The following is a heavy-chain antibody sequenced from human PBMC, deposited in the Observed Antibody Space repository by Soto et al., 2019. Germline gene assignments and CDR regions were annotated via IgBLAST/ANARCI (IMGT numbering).Heavy chain of an antibody. CDR1: GHTLTALS. Sequence: ASVKVSCKISGHTLTALSIHWVRQAPGKGLEWMGGFDPVVGAARYAQKWHGRVTVTEDKVTDTAYMELRGLKSDDTAIYYCASPPPLRGARITNINFYFWGQGTPVTVSS. CDR2: FDPVVGAA. CDR3: ASPPPLRGARITNINFYF. V-gene: IGHV1-24*01. D-gene: IGHD3-10*01. J-gene: IGHJ4*02.